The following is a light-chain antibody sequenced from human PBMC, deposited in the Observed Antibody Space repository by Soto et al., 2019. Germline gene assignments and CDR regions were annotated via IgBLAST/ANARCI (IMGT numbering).Light chain of an antibody. J-gene: IGKJ4*01. CDR2: GAS. V-gene: IGKV3-20*01. Sequence: EIVLTQSPGTLSLSPGERATLSCRARQSVSSSYLAWYQQKPGQAPRLLIYGASSRATGIPDRFSGSGSGTDFTLTISRLEPEDSAVYYCQQYGSSPLTFGGGTKVEIK. CDR3: QQYGSSPLT. CDR1: QSVSSSY.